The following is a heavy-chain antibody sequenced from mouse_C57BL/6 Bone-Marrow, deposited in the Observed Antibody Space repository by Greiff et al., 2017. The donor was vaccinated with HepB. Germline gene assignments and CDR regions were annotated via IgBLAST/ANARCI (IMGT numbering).Heavy chain of an antibody. D-gene: IGHD1-1*02. Sequence: DVKLQESGGDLVKPGGSLKLSCAASGFTFSSYGMSWVRQTPEKRLEWVATISSGGSYTYYPDSVKGRFTISRDNAKNTLYLQMSSLKSEDTAMYYCARHYYGNYFDSWRQATTLPVSS. CDR3: ARHYYGNYFDS. CDR1: GFTFSSYG. J-gene: IGHJ2*01. V-gene: IGHV5-6*02. CDR2: ISSGGSYT.